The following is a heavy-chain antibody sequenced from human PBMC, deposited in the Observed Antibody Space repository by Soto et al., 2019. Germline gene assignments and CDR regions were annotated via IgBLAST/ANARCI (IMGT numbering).Heavy chain of an antibody. Sequence: PGGSLRLSCAASGFTFSSYSMNWVRQAPGKGLEWVSSISSTSNYIFYADSVKGRFTISRDNAKNSLYLQMNSLRAEDTAVFYCAMASGAVRDTAPFYYMDVWGKGTTVTGSS. J-gene: IGHJ6*03. V-gene: IGHV3-21*01. CDR3: AMASGAVRDTAPFYYMDV. D-gene: IGHD5-18*01. CDR1: GFTFSSYS. CDR2: ISSTSNYI.